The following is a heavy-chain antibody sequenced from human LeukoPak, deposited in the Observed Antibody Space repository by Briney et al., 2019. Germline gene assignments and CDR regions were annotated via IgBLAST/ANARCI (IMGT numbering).Heavy chain of an antibody. CDR3: AKIREAYCGGDCYSVPDDF. J-gene: IGHJ4*02. CDR2: IKQDGSEN. Sequence: ETLSLTCTVSGGSISSSSYYWGWIRQPPGKGLEWLANIKQDGSENYYVDSVKGRFTISRDNAKNSLYLQMNSLRADDTAVYYCAKIREAYCGGDCYSVPDDFWGQGMLVIVSS. V-gene: IGHV3-7*01. CDR1: GGSISSSSYY. D-gene: IGHD2-21*02.